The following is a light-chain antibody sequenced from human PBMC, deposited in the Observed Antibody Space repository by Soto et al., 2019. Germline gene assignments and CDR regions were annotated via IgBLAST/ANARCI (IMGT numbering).Light chain of an antibody. CDR2: AAS. CDR3: QQSYSTPIT. CDR1: QSISSY. J-gene: IGKJ5*01. Sequence: DIQMTQSPSSLSASVGARAPITCRASQSISSYLNWYQQKPGKAPQLLIYAASSLQSGVPSRFSGSGSGTDFTLTISSLQPEDFATYYCQQSYSTPITFGQGTRLEIK. V-gene: IGKV1-39*01.